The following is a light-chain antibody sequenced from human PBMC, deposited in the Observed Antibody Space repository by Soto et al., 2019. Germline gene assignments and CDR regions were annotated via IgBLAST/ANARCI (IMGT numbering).Light chain of an antibody. J-gene: IGLJ2*01. CDR3: AAWDDSLNGPI. CDR1: SSNIGSDT. CDR2: SNN. Sequence: QSVLTQPPSASGTPGQRVTISCSGSSSNIGSDTVNWYQQLPGTAPKLLIYSNNQRPSGVPDRFSGSKSGTSASLAISGLQSGDEAEYYCAAWDDSLNGPIFGGGTQLTVL. V-gene: IGLV1-44*01.